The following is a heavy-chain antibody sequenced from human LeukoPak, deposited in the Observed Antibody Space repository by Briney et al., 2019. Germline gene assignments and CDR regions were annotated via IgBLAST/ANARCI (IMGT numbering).Heavy chain of an antibody. J-gene: IGHJ6*02. CDR3: ARDRGLPHNYYYYGMDV. D-gene: IGHD3-10*01. CDR1: GGSISSSSYY. CDR2: IYYSGST. V-gene: IGHV4-39*07. Sequence: PSETLSLTCTVSGGSISSSSYYWGWIRQPPGKGLEWIGSIYYSGSTYYNPSLKSRVTISVDTSKNQFSLKLSSVTAADTAVYYCARDRGLPHNYYYYGMDVWGQGTTVTVSS.